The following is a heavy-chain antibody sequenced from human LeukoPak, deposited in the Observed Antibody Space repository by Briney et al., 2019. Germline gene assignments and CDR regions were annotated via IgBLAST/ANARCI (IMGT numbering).Heavy chain of an antibody. J-gene: IGHJ4*02. CDR3: ARVQWLVHYFDY. Sequence: ASVKVSCKASGGTFSSYAISWVRQAPGQGLEWMGGIIPTFGTANYAQKFQGRVTITADKSTSTAYMELSSLRSEDTAVYYCARVQWLVHYFDYWGQGTLVTVSS. CDR2: IIPTFGTA. CDR1: GGTFSSYA. D-gene: IGHD6-19*01. V-gene: IGHV1-69*06.